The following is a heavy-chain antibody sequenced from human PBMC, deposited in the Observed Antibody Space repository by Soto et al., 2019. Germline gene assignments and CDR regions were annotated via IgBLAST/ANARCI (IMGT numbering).Heavy chain of an antibody. CDR2: IDWDDDK. J-gene: IGHJ6*02. CDR3: ARIQGDGYSRNLYYYYGMDV. CDR1: GFSLSTSGMC. D-gene: IGHD4-4*01. Sequence: SGPTLVNPTQTLTLTCTVSGFSLSTSGMCVSWIRQPPGKALEWLALIDWDDDKYYSTSLKTRLTISKDTSKNQVVLTMTNMDPVDTATYYCARIQGDGYSRNLYYYYGMDVWGQGTTVTVSS. V-gene: IGHV2-70*01.